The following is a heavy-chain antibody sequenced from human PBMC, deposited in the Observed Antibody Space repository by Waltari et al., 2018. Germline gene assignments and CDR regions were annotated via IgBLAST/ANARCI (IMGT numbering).Heavy chain of an antibody. J-gene: IGHJ4*02. Sequence: QLQLQESGPGLVKPSETLSLTCTVSGGSISSSSYYWGWIRQPPGKGLEWIGSIYYSGSTYYNPSLKSRVTISVDTSTSTVYMELSSLRSEDTAVYYCARAKGLREAGTPPLGYWGQGTLVTVSS. CDR2: IYYSGST. CDR1: GGSISSSSYY. V-gene: IGHV4-39*07. CDR3: ARAKGLREAGTPPLGY. D-gene: IGHD6-19*01.